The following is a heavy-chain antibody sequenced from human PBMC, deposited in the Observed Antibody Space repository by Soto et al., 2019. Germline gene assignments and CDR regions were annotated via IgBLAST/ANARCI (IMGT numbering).Heavy chain of an antibody. J-gene: IGHJ4*02. CDR2: ISEDGSSK. CDR3: TKGCGLGFDICGS. Sequence: QVQVVESGGGVAQPGRSLRLSCTVSGFIFNNYGMHWVRQAPGKGLEWVAGISEDGSSKYYADSVKGRFTISRDNSKNTLYVQMNSLRAEDTAVYYCTKGCGLGFDICGSWGQGTLVTVSS. V-gene: IGHV3-30*18. CDR1: GFIFNNYG. D-gene: IGHD5-12*01.